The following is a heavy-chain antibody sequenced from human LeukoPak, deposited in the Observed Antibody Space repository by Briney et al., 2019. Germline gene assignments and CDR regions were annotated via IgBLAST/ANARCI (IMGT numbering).Heavy chain of an antibody. V-gene: IGHV3-7*04. CDR1: GFTFSSYW. Sequence: PGGSLRLSCAASGFTFSSYWMHWVRQAPGKGLEWVANINQGGSERYYVHSVKGRFTIYRDNAKNSLYLQMNSLRAEDTAVYYCARGGYDYDYWGQGTLVTV. CDR2: INQGGSER. J-gene: IGHJ4*02. CDR3: ARGGYDYDY. D-gene: IGHD5-12*01.